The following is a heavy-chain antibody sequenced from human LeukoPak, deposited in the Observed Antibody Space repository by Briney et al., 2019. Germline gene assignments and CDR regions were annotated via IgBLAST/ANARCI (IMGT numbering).Heavy chain of an antibody. J-gene: IGHJ4*02. Sequence: GESLRLSCAASGFTVSSNYMSWVRQAPGKGLEWVSVIYNDGRTYYADSVKGRFTISRDNSKSTLYLEMNSLRVEDTAMYYCARGGGGGKIGYSVEYWGQGTLVTVSS. D-gene: IGHD3-16*01. CDR2: IYNDGRT. CDR1: GFTVSSNY. V-gene: IGHV3-66*01. CDR3: ARGGGGGKIGYSVEY.